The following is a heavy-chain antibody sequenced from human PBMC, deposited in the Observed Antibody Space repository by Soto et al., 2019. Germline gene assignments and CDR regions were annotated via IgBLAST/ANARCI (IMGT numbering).Heavy chain of an antibody. CDR3: ASPVLSYDFWSGYYPNYYYYYMDV. V-gene: IGHV4-39*01. Sequence: SATLSLTCTVSGGSISSTSYYWGSIRQPPGKGLEWIGSIYYSGSTYYNPSLKSRVTISVDTSKNQFSLKLSSVTAADTAVYYCASPVLSYDFWSGYYPNYYYYYMDVWGKGTTVTVSS. CDR2: IYYSGST. CDR1: GGSISSTSYY. D-gene: IGHD3-3*01. J-gene: IGHJ6*03.